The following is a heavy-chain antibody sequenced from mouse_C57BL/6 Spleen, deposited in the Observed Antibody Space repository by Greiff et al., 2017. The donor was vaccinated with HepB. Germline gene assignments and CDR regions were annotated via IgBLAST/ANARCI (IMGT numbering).Heavy chain of an antibody. CDR2: ISYSGST. Sequence: EVMLVESRPGMVKPSQSLSLTCTVTGYSITSGYDWHWIRHFPGNKLEWMGYISYSGSTNYNPSLKSRISITHDTSKNHFFLKLNSVTTEDTATYYCATTVVAPFAYWGQGTLVTVSA. J-gene: IGHJ3*01. V-gene: IGHV3-1*01. CDR1: GYSITSGYD. D-gene: IGHD1-1*01. CDR3: ATTVVAPFAY.